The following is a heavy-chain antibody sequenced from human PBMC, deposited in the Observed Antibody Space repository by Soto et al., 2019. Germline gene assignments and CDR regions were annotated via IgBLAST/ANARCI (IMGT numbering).Heavy chain of an antibody. CDR1: GYTFTSYY. CDR2: INPSGGST. V-gene: IGHV1-46*03. D-gene: IGHD4-17*01. CDR3: ARETTVTTLGLGFDY. J-gene: IGHJ4*02. Sequence: APVKVSCKASGYTFTSYYMHWVRQAPGQGLEWMGIINPSGGSTSYAQKFQGRVTMTRDTSTSTVYMELSSLRSEFMAVYYCARETTVTTLGLGFDYWGQGTLVTVSS.